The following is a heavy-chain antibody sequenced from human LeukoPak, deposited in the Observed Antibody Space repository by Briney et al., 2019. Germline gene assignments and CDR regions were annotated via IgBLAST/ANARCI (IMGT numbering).Heavy chain of an antibody. D-gene: IGHD3-16*02. J-gene: IGHJ5*02. CDR1: GFTFSSYA. V-gene: IGHV3-23*01. CDR2: ISGSGGST. CDR3: ARDLIVSDYVWGSYRLPYNWFDP. Sequence: GGSLRLSCAASGFTFSSYAMSWVRQAPGKGLEWVSAISGSGGSTYYADSVKGRFTISRDNAKNSLYLQMNSLRAEDTAVYYCARDLIVSDYVWGSYRLPYNWFDPWGQGTLVTVSS.